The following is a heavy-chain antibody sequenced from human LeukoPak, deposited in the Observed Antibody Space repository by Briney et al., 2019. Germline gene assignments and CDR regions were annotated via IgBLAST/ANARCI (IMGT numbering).Heavy chain of an antibody. CDR1: GFTFSSYS. V-gene: IGHV3-21*04. J-gene: IGHJ4*02. CDR3: ARRPHVWLGHFDY. D-gene: IGHD6-19*01. Sequence: GGSLRLSCAASGFTFSSYSMNWVRQAPGKGLEWVSSISSSSSYIYYADSVRGRFTISRDNAKNSLYLQMNSLRDEDTALYYCARRPHVWLGHFDYWGQGTLVTVSS. CDR2: ISSSSSYI.